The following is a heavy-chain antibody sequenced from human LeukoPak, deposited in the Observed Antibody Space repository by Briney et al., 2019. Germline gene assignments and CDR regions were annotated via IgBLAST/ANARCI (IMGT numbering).Heavy chain of an antibody. J-gene: IGHJ4*02. D-gene: IGHD3-9*01. CDR2: IVGKGAST. V-gene: IGHV3-23*01. Sequence: GGSLRLSCAASRFTFSRYAITCVRQAPGNLLEWVGTIVGKGASTYYAGSVKGRITISRDNPRNTLFLQRNSLIAEDTAVDYCAQDLTERYFGKFDYWGQGTVDTVSS. CDR1: RFTFSRYA. CDR3: AQDLTERYFGKFDY.